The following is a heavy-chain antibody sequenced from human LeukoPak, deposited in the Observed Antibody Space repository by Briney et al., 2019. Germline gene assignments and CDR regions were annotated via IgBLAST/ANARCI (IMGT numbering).Heavy chain of an antibody. J-gene: IGHJ4*02. CDR1: GGSFSGYY. V-gene: IGHV4-34*01. Sequence: SETLSLTCAVYGGSFSGYYWSWIRQPPGKGLEWIGEINHSGSTHYNPSLKSRVTISVDTSKNQFSLKLSSVTAADTAVYYCARVRITMVRGVIIRPPPGYFDYWGQGTLVTVSS. D-gene: IGHD3-10*01. CDR3: ARVRITMVRGVIIRPPPGYFDY. CDR2: INHSGST.